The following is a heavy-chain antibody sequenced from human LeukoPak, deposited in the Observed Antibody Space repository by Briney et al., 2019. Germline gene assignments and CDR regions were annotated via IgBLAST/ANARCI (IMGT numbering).Heavy chain of an antibody. Sequence: SETLSLTCTVSGGSISSYYWSWIRQPPGKGLEWIGYIYYSGSTNYNPSLQSRVTISVDTSKNQFSLKLSSVTAADTAVYYCARSYYDFWSGRPDYMDVWGKGTTVTVSS. CDR2: IYYSGST. CDR3: ARSYYDFWSGRPDYMDV. J-gene: IGHJ6*03. V-gene: IGHV4-59*01. CDR1: GGSISSYY. D-gene: IGHD3-3*01.